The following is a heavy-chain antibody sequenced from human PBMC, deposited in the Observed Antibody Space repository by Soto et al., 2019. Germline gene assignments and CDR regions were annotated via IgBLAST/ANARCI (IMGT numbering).Heavy chain of an antibody. J-gene: IGHJ6*02. CDR2: IYYSGST. V-gene: IGHV4-59*01. Sequence: SETLSLTCTVSGGSISSYYWSWIRQPPGKGLEWIGYIYYSGSTNYNPSLKSRVTISVDMSKNQFSLKLSSVTAADTAVYYCARVRESYEVSGMDVWGQGTTVTVSS. D-gene: IGHD1-26*01. CDR3: ARVRESYEVSGMDV. CDR1: GGSISSYY.